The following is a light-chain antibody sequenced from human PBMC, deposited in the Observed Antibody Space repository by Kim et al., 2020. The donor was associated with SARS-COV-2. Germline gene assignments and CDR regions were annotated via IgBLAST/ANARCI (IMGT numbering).Light chain of an antibody. Sequence: GYPGQSITVSCTGTSSDPGSYYLVSWYQQHPGKAPKLIIYEVNKRPSGVSNRFSGSKSVNTASLTISGLQAEDEAEYYCCSFAGRVFGTGTKVTVL. CDR2: EVN. J-gene: IGLJ1*01. V-gene: IGLV2-23*02. CDR3: CSFAGRV. CDR1: SSDPGSYYL.